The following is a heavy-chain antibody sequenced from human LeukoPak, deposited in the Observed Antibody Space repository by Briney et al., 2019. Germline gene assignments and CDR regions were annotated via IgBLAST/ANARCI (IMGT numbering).Heavy chain of an antibody. D-gene: IGHD3-3*01. V-gene: IGHV1-2*06. J-gene: IGHJ4*02. CDR2: INPNSGGT. CDR1: GYTFTGYY. Sequence: ASVKVSCKASGYTFTGYYMHWVRQAPGQGLEWMGRINPNSGGTNYAQKFQGRVTMTRDTSISTAYMELSRLRSDDTAVYYCATDTHSRFLEWFVWGQGTLVTVSS. CDR3: ATDTHSRFLEWFV.